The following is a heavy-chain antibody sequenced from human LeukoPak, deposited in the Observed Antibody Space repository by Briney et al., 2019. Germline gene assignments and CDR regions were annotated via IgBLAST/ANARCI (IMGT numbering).Heavy chain of an antibody. CDR3: ARSSVVVTAMPPAY. CDR1: GGSFSGYY. V-gene: IGHV4-34*01. D-gene: IGHD2-21*02. CDR2: INHSGST. J-gene: IGHJ4*02. Sequence: SETLSLTCAVYGGSFSGYYWSWIRQPPGKGLEWIGEINHSGSTNYNPSLKSRVTISVDTSKNQFSLKLSSVTAADTAVYYCARSSVVVTAMPPAYWGQGTLVTVSS.